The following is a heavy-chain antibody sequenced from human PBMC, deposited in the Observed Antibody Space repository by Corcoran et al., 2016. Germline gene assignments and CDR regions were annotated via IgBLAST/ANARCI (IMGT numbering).Heavy chain of an antibody. J-gene: IGHJ3*01. D-gene: IGHD1-26*01. CDR2: IDWDDDK. Sequence: QVTLKESGPALVKPTQTLTLTCTFSGFSLSTSGMRVSWIRQPPGKALEWLARIDWDDDKFYSTSLKTRLTISKDTSKNQVVLTMTNMDTVDTATNAGAWSAGGSGSPGAFDVWGQGTMVTVSS. CDR1: GFSLSTSGMR. CDR3: AWSAGGSGSPGAFDV. V-gene: IGHV2-70*04.